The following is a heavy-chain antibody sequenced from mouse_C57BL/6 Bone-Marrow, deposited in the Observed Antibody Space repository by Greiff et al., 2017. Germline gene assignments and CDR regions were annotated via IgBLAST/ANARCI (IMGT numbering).Heavy chain of an antibody. Sequence: QVHVKQSGAELVRPGASVTLSCKASGYTFTDYEMHWVKQTPVHGLEWIGAIDPETGGTAYNQKFKGKALLTADKSSSTAYMELRSLASEDSAVYYCTGYYGTWFAYWGQGTLVTVSA. J-gene: IGHJ3*01. CDR3: TGYYGTWFAY. D-gene: IGHD1-2*01. CDR1: GYTFTDYE. V-gene: IGHV1-15*01. CDR2: IDPETGGT.